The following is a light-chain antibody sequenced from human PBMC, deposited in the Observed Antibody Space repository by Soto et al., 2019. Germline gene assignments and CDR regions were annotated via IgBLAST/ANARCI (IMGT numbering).Light chain of an antibody. V-gene: IGKV3-15*01. CDR2: GAS. CDR1: QSVNAN. Sequence: EGVMTQSPATLSVSPGERATLSCRASQSVNANLAWYQQKPGQAPMLLIHGASNRATGIPARFSGSGFGTEFILTISSLQSEDFAVYYCQQYNTWLWTFGQGTKVEI. J-gene: IGKJ1*01. CDR3: QQYNTWLWT.